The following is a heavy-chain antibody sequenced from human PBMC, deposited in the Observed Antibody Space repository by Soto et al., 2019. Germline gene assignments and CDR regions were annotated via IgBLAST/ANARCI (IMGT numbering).Heavy chain of an antibody. D-gene: IGHD2-8*01. V-gene: IGHV3-30*03. CDR3: AREHCTNGVCSSYYYYGMDV. CDR1: GFTFSSYG. Sequence: GGSLRLSCAASGFTFSSYGMHWVRQAPGKGLEWVAVISYDGSNKYYADSVKGRFTISRDNSKNTLYLQMNSLRAEDTAVYYCAREHCTNGVCSSYYYYGMDVWGQGTTVTVSS. CDR2: ISYDGSNK. J-gene: IGHJ6*02.